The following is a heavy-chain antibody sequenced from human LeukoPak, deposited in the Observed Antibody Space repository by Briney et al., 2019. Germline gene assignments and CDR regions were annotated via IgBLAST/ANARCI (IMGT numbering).Heavy chain of an antibody. D-gene: IGHD3-22*01. J-gene: IGHJ4*02. CDR1: GGTFSSYA. V-gene: IGHV1-69*13. CDR2: IIPIFGTA. CDR3: ARDDSSGYYLYYFDY. Sequence: SVKVSCKASGGTFSSYAISWVRQAPGQGLEWVGGIIPIFGTANYAQKFQGRVTITADESTSTAYMELSSLRSEDTAVYYCARDDSSGYYLYYFDYWGQGTLVTVSS.